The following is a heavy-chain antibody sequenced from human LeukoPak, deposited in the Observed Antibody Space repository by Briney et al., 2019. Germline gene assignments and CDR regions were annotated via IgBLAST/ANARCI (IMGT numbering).Heavy chain of an antibody. J-gene: IGHJ5*02. Sequence: SVKVSCKASGGTFSSYAISWVRQAPGQGLEWMGGIIPIFCTANYAQKFQGRVTITTDESTSTAYMELSSLRSEDTAVYYCASSYTGGTTGANWFDPWGQGTLVTASS. D-gene: IGHD1-7*01. V-gene: IGHV1-69*05. CDR2: IIPIFCTA. CDR3: ASSYTGGTTGANWFDP. CDR1: GGTFSSYA.